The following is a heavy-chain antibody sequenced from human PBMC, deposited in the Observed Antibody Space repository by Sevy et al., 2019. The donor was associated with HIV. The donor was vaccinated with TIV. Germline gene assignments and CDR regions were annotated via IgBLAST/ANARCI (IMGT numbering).Heavy chain of an antibody. Sequence: ASVKVSCKASGYPFTDHSVNWVRQAPGQGLEWMGWINPANGDTHYPRKFRGRVTLTRDTSTEPVYMELGWLTSDDKTVYFCARVKPSSGVWRSEWHFDLWGRGTLVTVSS. CDR3: ARVKPSSGVWRSEWHFDL. D-gene: IGHD1-1*01. J-gene: IGHJ2*01. CDR2: INPANGDT. V-gene: IGHV1-2*02. CDR1: GYPFTDHS.